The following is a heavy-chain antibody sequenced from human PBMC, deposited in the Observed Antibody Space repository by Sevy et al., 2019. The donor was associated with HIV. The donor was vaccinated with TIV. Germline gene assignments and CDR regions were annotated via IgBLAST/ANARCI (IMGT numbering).Heavy chain of an antibody. J-gene: IGHJ6*03. D-gene: IGHD2-15*01. CDR1: GFTFSDHY. V-gene: IGHV3-72*01. Sequence: GGSLRLSCAASGFTFSDHYVDWVRQAPGKGLEWVGRIRNRPNSYTIEYAASVKGRFTISRDDSRNSVYLQMNSLKTQDSAVYYCVRGPNCGVGGCQQISPYCLDVWGKGATVTVSS. CDR3: VRGPNCGVGGCQQISPYCLDV. CDR2: IRNRPNSYTI.